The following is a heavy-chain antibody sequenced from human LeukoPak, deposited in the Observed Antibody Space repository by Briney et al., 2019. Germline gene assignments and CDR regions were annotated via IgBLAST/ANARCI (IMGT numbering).Heavy chain of an antibody. Sequence: ASVKVSCKASGYTFTGYYVHWVRQAPGQGLEWMGWINPNSGGTNYAQKFQGRVTMTRDTSISTAYMELSRLRSDDTAVYYCARGADCSSTSSYRRWFDPWGPGTPVTVSS. CDR1: GYTFTGYY. CDR3: ARGADCSSTSSYRRWFDP. CDR2: INPNSGGT. V-gene: IGHV1-2*02. D-gene: IGHD2-2*02. J-gene: IGHJ5*02.